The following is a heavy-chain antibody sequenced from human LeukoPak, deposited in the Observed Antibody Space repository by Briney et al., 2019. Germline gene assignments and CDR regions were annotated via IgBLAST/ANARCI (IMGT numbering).Heavy chain of an antibody. CDR3: ARGGDVVVPAATQP. CDR2: ISYGGSNK. J-gene: IGHJ4*02. V-gene: IGHV3-30-3*01. Sequence: PGGSLRLSCAASGFTFSSYAMHWVRQAPGKGLEWVAVISYGGSNKYYADSVKGRFTISRDNSKNTLYLQMNSLRAEDTAVYYCARGGDVVVPAATQPWGQGTLVTVSS. D-gene: IGHD2-2*01. CDR1: GFTFSSYA.